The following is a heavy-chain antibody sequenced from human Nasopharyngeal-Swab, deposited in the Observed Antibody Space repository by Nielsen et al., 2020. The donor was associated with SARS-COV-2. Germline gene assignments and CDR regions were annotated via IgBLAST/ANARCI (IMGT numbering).Heavy chain of an antibody. V-gene: IGHV3-33*01. CDR3: AREFREAYYDILTGYYMDYYYYMDV. D-gene: IGHD3-9*01. CDR1: GFTFSSYG. CDR2: IWYDGSNK. J-gene: IGHJ6*03. Sequence: GESLKISCAASGFTFSSYGMHWVRQAPGKGLEWVAVIWYDGSNKYYADSVKGRFTISRDNSKNTLYLQMNSLRAEDTAVYYCAREFREAYYDILTGYYMDYYYYMDVWGKETTVTVSS.